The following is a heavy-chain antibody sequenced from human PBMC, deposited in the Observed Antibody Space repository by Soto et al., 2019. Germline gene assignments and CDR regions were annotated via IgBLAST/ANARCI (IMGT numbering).Heavy chain of an antibody. D-gene: IGHD5-18*01. CDR1: GVSISSGGYY. V-gene: IGHV4-31*03. J-gene: IGHJ4*02. CDR3: ARSGYSYGPNPLLY. CDR2: IYYSGST. Sequence: SETLSLTCTVSGVSISSGGYYWSWIRQHPGKGLEWIGYIYYSGSTYYNPALKSRVTISVDTSKNQFSLKLSSVTAADISVYFCARSGYSYGPNPLLYWGQGTLVTAS.